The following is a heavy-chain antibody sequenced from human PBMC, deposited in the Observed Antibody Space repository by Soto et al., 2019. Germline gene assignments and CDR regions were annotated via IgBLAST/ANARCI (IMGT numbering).Heavy chain of an antibody. Sequence: EVQLVESGGGLVQPGGSLRLSCAAAGFSFRDYWMTGVRQPPGKGLKGVANIKQDGSEKYYADSVKGRFTISRDNAKSSLYLQMNSLRAEDTAVYYCARSRAGRTAASYYDYMDVWGKGTTVTVSS. CDR1: GFSFRDYW. J-gene: IGHJ6*03. CDR2: IKQDGSEK. D-gene: IGHD2-2*01. CDR3: ARSRAGRTAASYYDYMDV. V-gene: IGHV3-7*01.